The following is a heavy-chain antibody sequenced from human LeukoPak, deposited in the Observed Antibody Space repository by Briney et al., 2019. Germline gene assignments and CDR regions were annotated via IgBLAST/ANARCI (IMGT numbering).Heavy chain of an antibody. CDR1: GYTLTELS. D-gene: IGHD5-12*01. J-gene: IGHJ6*02. Sequence: ASVKVSCKVSGYTLTELSMHWVRQAPGKGLEWMGGFDPEDGETIYAQKFQGRATMTEDTSTDTAYMELSSLRSEDTAVYYCATWARSGYDNYYYYGMDVWGQGTTVTVSS. CDR2: FDPEDGET. CDR3: ATWARSGYDNYYYYGMDV. V-gene: IGHV1-24*01.